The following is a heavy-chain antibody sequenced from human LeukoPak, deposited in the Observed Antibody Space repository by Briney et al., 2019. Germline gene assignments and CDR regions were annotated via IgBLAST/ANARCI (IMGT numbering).Heavy chain of an antibody. CDR2: ISSSSSYI. J-gene: IGHJ1*01. CDR3: AVDYGDYEYFQH. V-gene: IGHV3-21*01. CDR1: GFTFSSYT. D-gene: IGHD4-17*01. Sequence: PGGSLRLSCAASGFTFSSYTMSWVRQAPGRGLEWVSSISSSSSYIYYADSVKGRFTISRDNAKNSLYLQMNSLRAEDTAVYYCAVDYGDYEYFQHWGQGTLVTVSS.